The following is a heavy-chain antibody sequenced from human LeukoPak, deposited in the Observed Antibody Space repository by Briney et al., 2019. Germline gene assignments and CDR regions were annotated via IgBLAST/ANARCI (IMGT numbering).Heavy chain of an antibody. CDR1: GFTVSSNY. Sequence: GGSLRLSCEASGFTVSSNYMTWVRQAPGKGLEWVSAISGSGGSTYYADSVKGRFTISRDNSKNTLYLQMNSLRAEDTAVYYCAKDRGLRDITVTFPDYWGQGTLVTVSS. D-gene: IGHD4-17*01. CDR2: ISGSGGST. V-gene: IGHV3-23*01. J-gene: IGHJ4*02. CDR3: AKDRGLRDITVTFPDY.